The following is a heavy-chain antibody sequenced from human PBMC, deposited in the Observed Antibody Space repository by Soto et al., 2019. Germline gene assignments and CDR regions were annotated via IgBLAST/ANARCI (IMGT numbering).Heavy chain of an antibody. J-gene: IGHJ5*02. V-gene: IGHV4-4*02. CDR2: IFHSGST. CDR1: GDSISNFHW. Sequence: VQLHESGPGLVKASGTLSLTCAVSGDSISNFHWWTWLRQPPGRGLEWIGEIFHSGSTTYNPSRKRRVTISADKSTNQFSLNLNSVTAADTAVYYCARDGGEWLQSGGGGFAPWGPGILVIVSS. CDR3: ARDGGEWLQSGGGGFAP. D-gene: IGHD3-10*01.